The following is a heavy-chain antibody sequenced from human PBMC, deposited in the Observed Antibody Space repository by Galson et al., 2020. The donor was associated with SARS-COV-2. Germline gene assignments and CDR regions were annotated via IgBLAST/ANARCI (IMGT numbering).Heavy chain of an antibody. CDR1: GYTFSSYG. D-gene: IGHD2-8*02. Sequence: ASVKVSCKASGYTFSSYGVSWARQAPGQGLEWMGWIRAQTGNTNYAQNLQGRVTLTTNKSTSTAYMELRSLRSDDTAVYYCARDRLGYCTGGVCYRSDYWGQGTLVTVSS. J-gene: IGHJ4*02. CDR2: IRAQTGNT. V-gene: IGHV1-18*01. CDR3: ARDRLGYCTGGVCYRSDY.